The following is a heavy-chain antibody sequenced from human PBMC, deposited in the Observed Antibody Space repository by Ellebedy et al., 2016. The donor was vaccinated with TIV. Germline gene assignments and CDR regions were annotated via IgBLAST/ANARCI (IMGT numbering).Heavy chain of an antibody. Sequence: SETLSLTCAVYGGSFSGYYWSWVRQPPGKGLEWIGEVNQSGSTNYHPSLKSRVTISVDTSKTQFSLRLSSVTAADTAVYYCAEGRSGWYYFDYWGQGTLVTVSS. CDR3: AEGRSGWYYFDY. CDR1: GGSFSGYY. V-gene: IGHV4-34*01. CDR2: VNQSGST. D-gene: IGHD6-19*01. J-gene: IGHJ4*02.